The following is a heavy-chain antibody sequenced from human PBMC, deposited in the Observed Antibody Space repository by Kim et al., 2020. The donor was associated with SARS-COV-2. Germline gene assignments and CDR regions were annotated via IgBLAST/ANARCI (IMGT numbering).Heavy chain of an antibody. J-gene: IGHJ6*02. Sequence: ASVKVSCKASGYTFTSYYMHWVRQAPGQGLEWMGMINPSGGGTSYAQKFRGRATMTRDTSTSTVDMELSSLRSEDAAVYYCAREISGIEAGGNYFYYGMDVWGQGTTVTVSS. V-gene: IGHV1-46*01. CDR2: INPSGGGT. D-gene: IGHD6-13*01. CDR1: GYTFTSYY. CDR3: AREISGIEAGGNYFYYGMDV.